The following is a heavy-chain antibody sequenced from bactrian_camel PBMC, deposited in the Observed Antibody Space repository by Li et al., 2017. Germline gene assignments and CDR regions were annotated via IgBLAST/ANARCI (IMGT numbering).Heavy chain of an antibody. D-gene: IGHD4*01. CDR3: AADCSTIASMAYPSLYGY. J-gene: IGHJ6*01. V-gene: IGHV3S53*01. CDR1: GYTYRTYC. Sequence: QVQLVESGGGSVQAGGSLKLSCKVTGYTYRTYCMGWFRQAPGKEREGVATIDSDGITGYADSVKGRFTISRDNTENTLYLQMNNLKPEDTAMYYCAADCSTIASMAYPSLYGYWGQGTQVTVS. CDR2: IDSDGIT.